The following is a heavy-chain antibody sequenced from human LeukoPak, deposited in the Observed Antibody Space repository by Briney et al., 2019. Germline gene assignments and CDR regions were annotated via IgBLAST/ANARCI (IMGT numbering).Heavy chain of an antibody. CDR3: ARFGSGSYYRGGDY. J-gene: IGHJ4*02. CDR1: GFTFSSYW. V-gene: IGHV3-7*01. D-gene: IGHD3-10*01. CDR2: IKQDGSEK. Sequence: GGSLRLSCAASGFTFSSYWMSWVRQAPGRGLEWVANIKQDGSEKYYVDSVKGRFTISRDNAKNSLYLQMNSLRAEDTAVYYCARFGSGSYYRGGDYWGQGTLVTVS.